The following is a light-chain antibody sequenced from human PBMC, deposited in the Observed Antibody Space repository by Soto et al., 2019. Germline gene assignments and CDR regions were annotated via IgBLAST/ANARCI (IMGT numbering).Light chain of an antibody. Sequence: QTVLTQSSSASASLGSSVNLTCTLSSGRSTYIIAWHQQQPGKAPRYLMKLEGSGNYNKGSGVPDRFSGSSSGPDRYLSISNLQSEDEADYYCETWDSNTRVFGGGTKVTVL. J-gene: IGLJ3*02. CDR1: SGRSTYI. V-gene: IGLV4-60*03. CDR3: ETWDSNTRV. CDR2: LEGSGNY.